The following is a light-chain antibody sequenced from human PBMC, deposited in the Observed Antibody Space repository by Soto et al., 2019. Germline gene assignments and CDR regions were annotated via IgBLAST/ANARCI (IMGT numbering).Light chain of an antibody. V-gene: IGLV2-11*01. J-gene: IGLJ1*01. Sequence: QSVLTQPRSVAGSPGQSVTISCTGTSSDVGGYNYVSWYQQHPGKAPKLMIYDVSKRPSGVPDRFSGSKSGNTASLTISGLQAEDEADYDCCSYAGSYVFGVGTKVTVL. CDR1: SSDVGGYNY. CDR3: CSYAGSYV. CDR2: DVS.